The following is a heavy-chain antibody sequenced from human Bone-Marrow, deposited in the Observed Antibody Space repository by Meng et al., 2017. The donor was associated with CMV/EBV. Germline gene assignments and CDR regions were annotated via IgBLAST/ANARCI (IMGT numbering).Heavy chain of an antibody. J-gene: IGHJ4*02. V-gene: IGHV1-8*03. Sequence: ASVKVSCKASGYTFTSYDINWVRQATGQGLEWMGWMNPNSGNTGYAQKFQGRVTITRNTSISTAYMKLSSLRSEDTAVYYCARSPVLRFLEWLSRPYYFDYWGQGTLVAASS. CDR3: ARSPVLRFLEWLSRPYYFDY. CDR1: GYTFTSYD. D-gene: IGHD3-3*01. CDR2: MNPNSGNT.